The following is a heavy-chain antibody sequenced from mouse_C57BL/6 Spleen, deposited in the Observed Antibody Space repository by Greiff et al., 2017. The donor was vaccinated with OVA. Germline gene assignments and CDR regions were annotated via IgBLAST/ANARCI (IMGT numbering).Heavy chain of an antibody. Sequence: VQLQQPGAELVRPGSSVKLSCKASGYTFTSYWMHWVKQRPIQGLEWIGNIDPSDSETHYNQKFKDKATLTVNKSSSTAYMQLSSLTSEDSAVYYGARHCYEDFDYWGQGTTLTVSS. J-gene: IGHJ2*01. CDR2: IDPSDSET. CDR3: ARHCYEDFDY. CDR1: GYTFTSYW. D-gene: IGHD2-12*01. V-gene: IGHV1-52*01.